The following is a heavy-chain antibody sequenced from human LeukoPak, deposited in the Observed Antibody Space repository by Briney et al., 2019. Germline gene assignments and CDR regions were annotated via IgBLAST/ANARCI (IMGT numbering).Heavy chain of an antibody. CDR2: ISTSGST. D-gene: IGHD3-10*01. J-gene: IGHJ4*02. CDR3: ARETGELPYYSDY. V-gene: IGHV4-4*07. Sequence: SETLSLTCTVSGGSISSYYWSWIRQPAGKGLESIGHISTSGSTNYNPSLKSRVTMSVDTSKNQFSLKLSSVTAADTAVYYCARETGELPYYSDYWGQGTLVTVSS. CDR1: GGSISSYY.